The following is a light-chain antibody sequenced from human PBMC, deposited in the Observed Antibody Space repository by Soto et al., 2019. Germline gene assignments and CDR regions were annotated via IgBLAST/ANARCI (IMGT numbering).Light chain of an antibody. CDR1: QSVSSY. V-gene: IGKV3-11*01. Sequence: EIVLTQSPATLSLSPGERATLSCRASQSVSSYLAWYQQKPGQAPRLLIYDASNRATGIPARFSGSGSGTEFTLTISSLQSEDFAVYYCQQCHNWSIAFGQGTRLEIK. CDR3: QQCHNWSIA. CDR2: DAS. J-gene: IGKJ5*01.